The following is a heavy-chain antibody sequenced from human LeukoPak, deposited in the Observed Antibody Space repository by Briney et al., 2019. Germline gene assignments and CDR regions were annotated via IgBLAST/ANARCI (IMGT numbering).Heavy chain of an antibody. D-gene: IGHD1-26*01. CDR2: ISGSGGST. Sequence: TGGSLRLSCAASGFTFSSYAMSWVRQAPGKGLEWVSAISGSGGSTYYADSAKGRFTISRDNSKNTLYLQMNSLRAEDTAVYYCAKSDVVGPTLKAYYFDYWGQGTLVTVSS. CDR1: GFTFSSYA. CDR3: AKSDVVGPTLKAYYFDY. J-gene: IGHJ4*02. V-gene: IGHV3-23*01.